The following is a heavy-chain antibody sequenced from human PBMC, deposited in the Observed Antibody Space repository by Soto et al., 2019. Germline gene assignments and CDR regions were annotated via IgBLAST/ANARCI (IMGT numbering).Heavy chain of an antibody. CDR1: GGSFSGYY. D-gene: IGHD2-15*01. Sequence: SETLSLTCAVYGGSFSGYYWSWIRQPPGKGLEWIGEINHSGSTNYNPSLKSRVTISVDTSKNQFSLKLSSVTAADTAVYYCARAVEIVVVVAAINWFDPWGQGTLVTVSS. CDR2: INHSGST. V-gene: IGHV4-34*01. J-gene: IGHJ5*02. CDR3: ARAVEIVVVVAAINWFDP.